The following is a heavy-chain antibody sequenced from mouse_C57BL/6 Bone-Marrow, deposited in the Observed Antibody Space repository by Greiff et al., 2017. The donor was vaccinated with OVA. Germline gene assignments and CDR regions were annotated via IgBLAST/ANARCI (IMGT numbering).Heavy chain of an antibody. Sequence: VQLQQSGPELVKPGASVKISCKASGYTFTDYYMNWVKQCHGKSLEWIGDINPNNGGTSYNQKFKGKATLTVDKSSSTAYMELRSLTSEDSAVYYCARSITTVVFDYWGQGTTLTVSS. J-gene: IGHJ2*01. CDR2: INPNNGGT. CDR1: GYTFTDYY. D-gene: IGHD1-1*01. V-gene: IGHV1-26*01. CDR3: ARSITTVVFDY.